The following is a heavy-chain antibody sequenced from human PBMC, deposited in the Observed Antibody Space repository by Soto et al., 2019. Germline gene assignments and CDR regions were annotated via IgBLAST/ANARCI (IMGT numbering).Heavy chain of an antibody. Sequence: SVKVSCKASGGTFSSYTISWVRQAPGQGLEWMGRIIPILGIANYAQKFQGRVTITADKSTSTAYMELSSLRSEDTAVYYYARDLPDHDAFDIWGQGTMVTVSS. V-gene: IGHV1-69*04. CDR2: IIPILGIA. J-gene: IGHJ3*02. CDR3: ARDLPDHDAFDI. CDR1: GGTFSSYT. D-gene: IGHD2-2*01.